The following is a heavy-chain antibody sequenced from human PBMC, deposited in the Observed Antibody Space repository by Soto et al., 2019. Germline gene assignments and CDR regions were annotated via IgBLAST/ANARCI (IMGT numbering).Heavy chain of an antibody. J-gene: IGHJ4*02. CDR3: ARIDIVVVPAATHFDY. V-gene: IGHV4-30-4*01. CDR1: GGSISSGDYY. Sequence: SETLSLTCTVSGGSISSGDYYWSWIRQPPGKGLEWIGYIYYSGSTYYNPSLKSRVTISVDTSKNQFSLKLSSVTAADTAVYYXARIDIVVVPAATHFDYWGQGTRVTVSS. CDR2: IYYSGST. D-gene: IGHD2-2*01.